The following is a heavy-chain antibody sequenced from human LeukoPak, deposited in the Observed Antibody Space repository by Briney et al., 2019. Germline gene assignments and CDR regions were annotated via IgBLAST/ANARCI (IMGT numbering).Heavy chain of an antibody. CDR3: ASNYYDSSGYTY. V-gene: IGHV3-53*01. Sequence: GSLRLSCAASGFTVSSNYMSWVRQAPGKGLEWVSVIYSGGSTYYADSVKGRFTISRDNSKNTLYLQMNSLRAEDTAVYYCASNYYDSSGYTYWGQGTLVTVSS. CDR1: GFTVSSNY. D-gene: IGHD3-22*01. J-gene: IGHJ4*02. CDR2: IYSGGST.